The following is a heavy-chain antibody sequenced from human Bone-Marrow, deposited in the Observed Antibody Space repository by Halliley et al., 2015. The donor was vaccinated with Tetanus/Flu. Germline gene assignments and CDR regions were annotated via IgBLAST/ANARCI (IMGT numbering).Heavy chain of an antibody. CDR2: FSGTP. J-gene: IGHJ6*02. Sequence: FSGTPHYNPSLQSRVTISVDTSKNQFSLKLSSVTAADTAVYFCARGDDSSGYYGYYYYHNVDVWGQGTTVTVSS. V-gene: IGHV4-31*02. D-gene: IGHD3-22*01. CDR3: ARGDDSSGYYGYYYYHNVDV.